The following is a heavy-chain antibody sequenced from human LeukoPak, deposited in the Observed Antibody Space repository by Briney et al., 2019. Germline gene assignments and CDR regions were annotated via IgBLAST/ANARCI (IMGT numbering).Heavy chain of an antibody. D-gene: IGHD3-3*01. CDR2: ISISSSYI. Sequence: GGSLRLSCAASGFTFSSYSMNWVRQAPGKGLEWVSSISISSSYIYYADSVKGRFTISRDNAKNSLYLQMNSMRAEDTAVYYCARAPNYDFWSGPTLLYFDYWGQGTLVTVSS. CDR3: ARAPNYDFWSGPTLLYFDY. J-gene: IGHJ4*02. CDR1: GFTFSSYS. V-gene: IGHV3-21*01.